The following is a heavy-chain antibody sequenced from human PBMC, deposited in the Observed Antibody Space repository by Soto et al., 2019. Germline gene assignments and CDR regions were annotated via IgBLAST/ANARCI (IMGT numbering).Heavy chain of an antibody. Sequence: GGSLRLSCAASGFTFSSYAMGWVRQGPGKGVEWVAVVSIGGSTHYADSVRGRLTISRDNSKNTLSLQMNSLTAEDTAVYFCAKRRGAGGHFDYWGQGALVTVSS. CDR3: AKRRGAGGHFDY. CDR1: GFTFSSYA. D-gene: IGHD2-15*01. CDR2: VSIGGST. J-gene: IGHJ4*02. V-gene: IGHV3-23*01.